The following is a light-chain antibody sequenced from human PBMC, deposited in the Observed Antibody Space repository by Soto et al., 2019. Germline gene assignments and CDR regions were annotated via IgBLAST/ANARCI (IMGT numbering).Light chain of an antibody. J-gene: IGLJ2*01. V-gene: IGLV1-44*01. CDR2: SNN. Sequence: QSVLTQPPSASGTPGQRVTISCSGSSSNVGSNIVNWYQQLPGTAPKLLIYSNNERPSGIPDRFSGSKSGTSASLAIRGLQSEDEANYYCAAWDDSLHVVVFGGGTKLTVL. CDR1: SSNVGSNI. CDR3: AAWDDSLHVVV.